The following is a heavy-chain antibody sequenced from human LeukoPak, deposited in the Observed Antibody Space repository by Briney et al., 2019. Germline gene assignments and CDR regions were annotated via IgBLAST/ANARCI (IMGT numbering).Heavy chain of an antibody. J-gene: IGHJ6*03. CDR1: GGSICSSSYY. D-gene: IGHD6-13*01. Sequence: ASETLSLTCTVSGGSICSSSYYWGWIRQPPGKGLEWIGSIYYSGSTYYNPSLKSRVTISVDTSKNQFSLKLSSVTAADTAVYYCATDGNTYSSSWYSYYYYYMDVWGKGTTVTISS. CDR2: IYYSGST. V-gene: IGHV4-39*07. CDR3: ATDGNTYSSSWYSYYYYYMDV.